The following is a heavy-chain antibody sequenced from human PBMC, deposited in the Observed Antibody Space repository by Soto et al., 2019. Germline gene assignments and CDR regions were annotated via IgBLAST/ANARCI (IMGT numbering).Heavy chain of an antibody. CDR2: ISGDSRYT. CDR3: ATGQQVRMADI. J-gene: IGHJ3*02. D-gene: IGHD6-13*01. V-gene: IGHV3-11*03. CDR1: EFTVSAYY. Sequence: QVQLLESGGGLVKPGGSLRLSCAASEFTVSAYYMAWIRQPPGKGLEWISYISGDSRYTNYADSVKGRFTISRDNAKNSLYLQMNSLRAEDTAVYFCATGQQVRMADIWGQGTMVTVSS.